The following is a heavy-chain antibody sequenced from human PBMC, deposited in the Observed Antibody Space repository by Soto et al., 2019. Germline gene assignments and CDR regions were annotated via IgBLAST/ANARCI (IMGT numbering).Heavy chain of an antibody. Sequence: ASVKVSCKASGYTFTSYAMHWVRQAPGQRLEWMGWINAGNGNTKYSQKFQGRVTITRDTSASTAYIELSSLRSEDTAVYYCSREKAESSSGWYLYYYYYGMDVWGQGTTVTVSS. V-gene: IGHV1-3*01. CDR1: GYTFTSYA. D-gene: IGHD6-19*01. CDR2: INAGNGNT. CDR3: SREKAESSSGWYLYYYYYGMDV. J-gene: IGHJ6*02.